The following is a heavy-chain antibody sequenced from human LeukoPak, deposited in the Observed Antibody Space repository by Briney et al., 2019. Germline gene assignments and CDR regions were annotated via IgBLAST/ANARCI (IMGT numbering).Heavy chain of an antibody. V-gene: IGHV3-48*01. J-gene: IGHJ4*02. CDR3: VRVKGTYFDF. Sequence: RGSLRLSCAASGFPFSSYSMNWVRQAPGKGLEWVSYIPASGSNIYYLDSVKGRFTVSRDNAMNSLFLQMDRPRAEDTAVYYCVRVKGTYFDFWGQGTLVTVSS. CDR1: GFPFSSYS. D-gene: IGHD1-1*01. CDR2: IPASGSNI.